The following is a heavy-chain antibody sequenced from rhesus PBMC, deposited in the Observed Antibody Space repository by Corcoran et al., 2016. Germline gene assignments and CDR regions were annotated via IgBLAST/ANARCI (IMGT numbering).Heavy chain of an antibody. J-gene: IGHJ6*01. CDR3: ARGGTVIGLDS. CDR2: IGGSSGGT. D-gene: IGHD4-23*01. V-gene: IGHV4-165*01. Sequence: QVQLQESGPGLVKPSETLSLTCAVSGGSISGSCWGWLRSPPGKGLGWIGYIGGSSGGTYYNPSLKSRFTISTDTSKNQFSLKLSSVTAADTAVYYCARGGTVIGLDSWGQGVVVTVSS. CDR1: GGSISGSC.